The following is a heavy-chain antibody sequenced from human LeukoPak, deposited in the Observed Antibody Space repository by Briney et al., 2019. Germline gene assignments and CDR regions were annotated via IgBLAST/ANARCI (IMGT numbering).Heavy chain of an antibody. CDR2: INSDGSST. Sequence: GGSLRLSCAASGFTFSSYWMHWVRHAPGKGLVWVSRINSDGSSTSYADSVKGRFTISRDNAKNTLYLQMNSLRAEDTAVYYCARDHSEWELLGLDAFDIWGQGTMVTVSS. CDR1: GFTFSSYW. V-gene: IGHV3-74*01. J-gene: IGHJ3*02. CDR3: ARDHSEWELLGLDAFDI. D-gene: IGHD1-26*01.